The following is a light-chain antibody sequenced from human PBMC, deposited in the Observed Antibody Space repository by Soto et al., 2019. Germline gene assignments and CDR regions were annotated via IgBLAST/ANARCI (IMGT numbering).Light chain of an antibody. CDR3: SSYSSTTHVV. V-gene: IGLV2-14*03. J-gene: IGLJ2*01. CDR1: SSDVGGYNY. CDR2: NVS. Sequence: QSALTQPASVSGSPGQSITISCTGTSSDVGGYNYVSWYQQHPDKAPKLMIYNVSRRPSGVSDRFSGSKSGSTASLTILGLQAEDEADYYCSSYSSTTHVVFGGGTKLTVL.